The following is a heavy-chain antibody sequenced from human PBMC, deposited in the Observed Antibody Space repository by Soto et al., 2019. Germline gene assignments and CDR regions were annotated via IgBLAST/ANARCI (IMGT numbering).Heavy chain of an antibody. CDR2: IYYSGST. J-gene: IGHJ5*02. CDR1: VGSISTGGYF. V-gene: IGHV4-31*03. Sequence: LTCTVSVGSISTGGYFWSWIRQHPGKGLEWIGYIYYSGSTYYNPSLKSRVTISVDTSKNQFSLKLSSVTAADTAVYYCAREDTTDMTKVWSWFEPWGQGTLVTVSS. CDR3: AREDTTDMTKVWSWFEP. D-gene: IGHD4-17*01.